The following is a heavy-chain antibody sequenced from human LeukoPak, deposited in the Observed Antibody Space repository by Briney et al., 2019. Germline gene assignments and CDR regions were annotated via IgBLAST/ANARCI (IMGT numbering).Heavy chain of an antibody. CDR2: IYTSGST. V-gene: IGHV4-61*02. CDR1: GGSISSGSYY. J-gene: IGHJ6*02. Sequence: SQTLSLTCTVSGGSISSGSYYWSWIRQPAGKGLEWIGRIYTSGSTNYNPSLKSRVTISVDKSKNQFSLKLSSVTAADTAVYYCARLAVAAAAPGYYGMDVWGQGTTVTVSS. CDR3: ARLAVAAAAPGYYGMDV. D-gene: IGHD6-13*01.